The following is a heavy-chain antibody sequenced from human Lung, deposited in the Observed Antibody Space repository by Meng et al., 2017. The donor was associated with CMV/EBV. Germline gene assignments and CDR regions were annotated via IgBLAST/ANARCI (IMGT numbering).Heavy chain of an antibody. CDR3: ATTYYYDDTDYP. D-gene: IGHD3-22*01. CDR2: ITSSGSTR. CDR1: GFAFNESY. V-gene: IGHV3-11*04. Sequence: SXKISCAASGFAFNESYMSWIRQAPGKELEWVSCITSSGSTRYYADSVKDRFTISRDNARNSVYLQMNTLRAEDTAVYYCATTYYYDDTDYPSGQGTLVIVSS. J-gene: IGHJ5*02.